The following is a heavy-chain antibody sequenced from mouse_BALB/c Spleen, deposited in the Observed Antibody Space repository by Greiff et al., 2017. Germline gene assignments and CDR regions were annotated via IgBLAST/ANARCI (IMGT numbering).Heavy chain of an antibody. J-gene: IGHJ1*01. CDR2: IDPANGNT. V-gene: IGHV14-3*02. CDR1: GFNIKDTY. Sequence: VQLQQSGAELVKPGASVKLSCTASGFNIKDTYMHWVKQRPEQGLEWIGRIDPANGNTKYDPKFQGKATITADTSSNTAYLQLSSLTSEDTAVYYCARYYYDCDWYFDVWGAGTTVTVSA. CDR3: ARYYYDCDWYFDV. D-gene: IGHD2-4*01.